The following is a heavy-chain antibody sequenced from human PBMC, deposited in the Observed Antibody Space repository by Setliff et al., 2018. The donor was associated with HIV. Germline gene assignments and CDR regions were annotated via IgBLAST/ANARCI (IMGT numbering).Heavy chain of an antibody. CDR3: ARLRQWLAFFDS. D-gene: IGHD6-19*01. CDR1: GGSISSGTYY. CDR2: IYTSGST. J-gene: IGHJ4*02. Sequence: SETLSLTCTVSGGSISSGTYYWSWIRQPAGKGLEWIGRIYTSGSTDYNPPRKSRVTISVDTSKNQFSLKLSSVTAADTAVYYCARLRQWLAFFDSWGQGTLVTVSS. V-gene: IGHV4-61*02.